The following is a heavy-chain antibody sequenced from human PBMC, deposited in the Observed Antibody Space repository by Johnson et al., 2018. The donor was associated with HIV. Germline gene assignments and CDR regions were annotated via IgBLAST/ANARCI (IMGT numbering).Heavy chain of an antibody. D-gene: IGHD5-18*01. CDR3: AKIGDTAMVTGAFDI. V-gene: IGHV3-30*18. J-gene: IGHJ3*02. Sequence: VQLVESGGGVVQPGRSLRLSCAASGFTFSSYGMHWARQAPGKGLEWVAVISYDGSNKYYADSVKGRFTISRDNSKNTLYLQMNSLRAEDTAVYYCAKIGDTAMVTGAFDIWGQGTMVTVSS. CDR2: ISYDGSNK. CDR1: GFTFSSYG.